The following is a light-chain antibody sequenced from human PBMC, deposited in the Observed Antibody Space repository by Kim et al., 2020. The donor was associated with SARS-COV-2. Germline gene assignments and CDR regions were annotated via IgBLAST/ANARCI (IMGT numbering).Light chain of an antibody. V-gene: IGKV3-15*01. CDR3: QQYNNWPRT. CDR1: QSVGCN. J-gene: IGKJ1*01. CDR2: GAS. Sequence: MSPGKRATLTCRARQSVGCNLVWYQHKLGQSPKLLIYGASTRATGIPPRFSGSGSGTEFTLTISSLQSEDFAVYYCQQYNNWPRTFGQGTKVDIK.